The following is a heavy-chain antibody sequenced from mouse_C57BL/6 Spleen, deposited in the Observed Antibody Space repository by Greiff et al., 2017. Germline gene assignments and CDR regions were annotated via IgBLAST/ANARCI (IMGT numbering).Heavy chain of an antibody. CDR1: GFSFTSYG. Sequence: QVQLQQSGPGLVAPSQSLSITCTVSGFSFTSYGVHWVRQPPGKGLEWLVVIWSDGSTTYNSALKSRLSISKDNSKSQVFLKMNSLQTDDTAMYYCARHGDGYGYAMDYWGQGTSVTVSS. CDR3: ARHGDGYGYAMDY. CDR2: IWSDGST. D-gene: IGHD2-3*01. V-gene: IGHV2-6-1*01. J-gene: IGHJ4*01.